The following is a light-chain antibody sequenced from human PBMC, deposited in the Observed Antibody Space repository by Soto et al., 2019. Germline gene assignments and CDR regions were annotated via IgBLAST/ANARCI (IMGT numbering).Light chain of an antibody. J-gene: IGKJ2*01. V-gene: IGKV3-20*01. Sequence: IVLTQSPGTLSLSPGEGATLSCRASLGLGSSYLAWYQQKPGQAPRLLIYGTSRRATGIPDRFSGSGSGTGFTLTISRLEPEDFAVYHCQQYDGSPYTFGQGTKLEI. CDR3: QQYDGSPYT. CDR1: LGLGSSY. CDR2: GTS.